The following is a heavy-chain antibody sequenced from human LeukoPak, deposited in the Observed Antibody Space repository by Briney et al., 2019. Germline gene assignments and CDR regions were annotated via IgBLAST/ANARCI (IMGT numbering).Heavy chain of an antibody. D-gene: IGHD6-6*01. CDR2: INAGNGNT. V-gene: IGHV1-3*01. CDR1: GYTFTSYA. J-gene: IGHJ5*02. Sequence: ASVKVSCKASGYTFTSYAMHWVRQAPGQRLEWMGWINAGNGNTKYSQKFQGRVTITRDTSASTACMELSSLRSEDTAVYYCARSPRATLNWFDPWGQGTLVTVSS. CDR3: ARSPRATLNWFDP.